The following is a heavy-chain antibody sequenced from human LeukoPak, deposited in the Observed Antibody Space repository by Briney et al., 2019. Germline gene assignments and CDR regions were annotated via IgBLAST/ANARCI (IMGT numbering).Heavy chain of an antibody. J-gene: IGHJ3*02. V-gene: IGHV1-46*01. CDR3: ARERERGTAGNAFDI. D-gene: IGHD1-1*01. CDR2: INPSGGST. Sequence: ASVKVSCKASGYTFTSYYIHWVRQAPGQGLEWMGIINPSGGSTGYAQKFQGRDTMTRDTSTSTVHMELSSLRSEDTAVYYCARERERGTAGNAFDIWGQGTMVTVSS. CDR1: GYTFTSYY.